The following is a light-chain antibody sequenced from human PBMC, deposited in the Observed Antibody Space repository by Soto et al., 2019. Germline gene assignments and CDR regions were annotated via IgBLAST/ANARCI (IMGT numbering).Light chain of an antibody. CDR3: SSYTLISTQE. CDR2: EVN. J-gene: IGLJ3*02. CDR1: SSDVGGYNY. Sequence: QSALTQPASVSGSPGQSITISCTGTSSDVGGYNYVSWYQQHPGKVPKLIIYEVNNRPSGVSYRFSGSKSGNTASLTISGIQAEDEADYYCSSYTLISTQEFGGGTKLPVL. V-gene: IGLV2-14*01.